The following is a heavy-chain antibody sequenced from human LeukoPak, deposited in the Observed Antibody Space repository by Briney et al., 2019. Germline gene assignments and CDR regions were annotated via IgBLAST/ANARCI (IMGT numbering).Heavy chain of an antibody. CDR1: GGTFSSYA. D-gene: IGHD3-16*01. Sequence: ASVKVSCKASGGTFSSYAINWVRQATGQGLEWMGWMNPNSGNTGYAQKFQGRVTMTRNTSIGTAYMELSSLRSEDTAVYYCARGRGRLRLGEHGQNWFDPWGQGTLVTVSS. CDR3: ARGRGRLRLGEHGQNWFDP. J-gene: IGHJ5*02. V-gene: IGHV1-8*02. CDR2: MNPNSGNT.